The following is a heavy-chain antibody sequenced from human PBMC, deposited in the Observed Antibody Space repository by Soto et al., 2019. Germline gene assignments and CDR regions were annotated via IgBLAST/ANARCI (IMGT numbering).Heavy chain of an antibody. D-gene: IGHD3-10*01. Sequence: TSETLSLTCTASGGSINTYYWNWIRQSPGKGLGWIGYIYYTGNTKYNPSLESRVTISVDTSKKQFFLKLNSVTPADTAVYYCAGGPYYFGLDVWGQGTTVTVS. CDR3: AGGPYYFGLDV. CDR1: GGSINTYY. V-gene: IGHV4-59*01. CDR2: IYYTGNT. J-gene: IGHJ6*02.